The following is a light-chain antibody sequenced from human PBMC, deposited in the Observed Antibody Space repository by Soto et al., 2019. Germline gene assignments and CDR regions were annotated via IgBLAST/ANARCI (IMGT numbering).Light chain of an antibody. V-gene: IGKV3-20*01. CDR2: GAS. CDR3: QQYGNSPLT. J-gene: IGKJ4*01. Sequence: EIVLTQSPGTLSLSPGERATLSCRASQSVSSSYLAWYQQRPGQVHRLLIYGASNRTTGIPYRFSGSGSGTDFTLTISRLEPEDFAVYFCQQYGNSPLTFGGGTKVEIK. CDR1: QSVSSSY.